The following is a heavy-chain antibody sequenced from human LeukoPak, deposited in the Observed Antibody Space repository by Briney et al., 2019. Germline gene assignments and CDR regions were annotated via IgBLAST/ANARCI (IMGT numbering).Heavy chain of an antibody. D-gene: IGHD6-19*01. CDR2: ISYSGST. V-gene: IGHV4-39*01. Sequence: SATLSLTCTVSGGSLNNSYYWGWIRQSPGKGLEWIGSISYSGSTYYNPSLKSRVTTSVDTSNEQFSLRLTSVTAADTAVYYCARHAIWLAHHYYYMDVWSKGTTVTVSS. J-gene: IGHJ6*03. CDR1: GGSLNNSYY. CDR3: ARHAIWLAHHYYYMDV.